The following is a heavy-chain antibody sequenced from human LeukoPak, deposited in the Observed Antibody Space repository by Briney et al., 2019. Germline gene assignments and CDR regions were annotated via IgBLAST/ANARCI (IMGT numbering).Heavy chain of an antibody. J-gene: IGHJ4*02. D-gene: IGHD3-3*01. CDR2: ISSSGNT. CDR3: ARLGAGPTYYDFWSGYSSFYFDY. CDR1: GGSFSGYY. V-gene: IGHV4-34*01. Sequence: PSETLSLTCAVYGGSFSGYYWSWIRQPPGKGLEWIGGISSSGNTYYNPSLKSRITISIDTSKNHFSLKLSSVSAADTAVYYCARLGAGPTYYDFWSGYSSFYFDYWGQGTLVTVSS.